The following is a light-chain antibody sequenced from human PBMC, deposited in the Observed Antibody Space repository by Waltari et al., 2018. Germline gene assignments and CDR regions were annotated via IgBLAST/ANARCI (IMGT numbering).Light chain of an antibody. CDR3: SSYAGTNTFV. J-gene: IGLJ6*01. CDR1: SSDLGGYNY. V-gene: IGLV2-11*01. Sequence: QAALTQPPSVSGSPGQSVTISCTGTSSDLGGYNYVSWYQQHPGKAPKLMIYDVTKWPSGVSDRFSGSKSGNTASLTISGLQAEDEADYYCSSYAGTNTFVFGSGTKLTVL. CDR2: DVT.